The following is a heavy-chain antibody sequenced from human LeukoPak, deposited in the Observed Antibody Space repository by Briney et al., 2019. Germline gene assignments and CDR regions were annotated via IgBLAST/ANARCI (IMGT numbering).Heavy chain of an antibody. Sequence: GGSLRLSCAASGFSFSSYSFNWVRQAPGKGLGWVSSINTVSSYIYYADSLKGRFTISRDNAKNSVYLQMDSLRAEDSAVYYCARLRRNTDSSGFFYYYDYWGQGTLVTVSS. CDR1: GFSFSSYS. V-gene: IGHV3-21*06. D-gene: IGHD3-22*01. CDR3: ARLRRNTDSSGFFYYYDY. CDR2: INTVSSYI. J-gene: IGHJ4*02.